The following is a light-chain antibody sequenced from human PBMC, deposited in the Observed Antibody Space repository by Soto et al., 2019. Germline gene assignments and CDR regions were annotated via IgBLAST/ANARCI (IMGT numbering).Light chain of an antibody. CDR3: QQYYGNPPYT. V-gene: IGKV3-15*01. J-gene: IGKJ2*01. Sequence: EIVMTQSPATLSVFPGERATLSCRASQSVGSSLAWYQQKVGQAPRLLIYGASTRATGIPVRFSGSGSGREFTLTISSLQSEDFAVYYCQQYYGNPPYTFGQGTKLEIK. CDR1: QSVGSS. CDR2: GAS.